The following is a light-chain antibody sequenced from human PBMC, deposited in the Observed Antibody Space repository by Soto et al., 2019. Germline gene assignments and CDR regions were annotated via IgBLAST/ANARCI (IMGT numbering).Light chain of an antibody. CDR3: SSFTRSSTYV. CDR1: SSDVGAYNF. V-gene: IGLV2-14*01. Sequence: QSALTQPASVSGSPGQSITISCTGTSSDVGAYNFVSWYQQYPGKAPKVMIYEVNNRPSGVSNRFSGSKSGNTASLTISGLQAEYEADYYCSSFTRSSTYVFGSGTKVTVL. J-gene: IGLJ1*01. CDR2: EVN.